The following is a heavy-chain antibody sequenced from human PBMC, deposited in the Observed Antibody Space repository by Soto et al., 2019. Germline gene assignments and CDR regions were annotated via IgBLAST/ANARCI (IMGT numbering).Heavy chain of an antibody. Sequence: QVQLQESGPGLVKPSQTLSLTCTVSGGSISSGDYYWSWIRQPPGKGLEWIGYIYYSGSTYYNPSLKGRVTISVDTSKNQFSLKLSSVTAADTAVYYCARDRGSSSSYYYYGMDVWGQGTTVTVSS. CDR1: GGSISSGDYY. CDR2: IYYSGST. J-gene: IGHJ6*02. D-gene: IGHD6-6*01. V-gene: IGHV4-30-4*01. CDR3: ARDRGSSSSYYYYGMDV.